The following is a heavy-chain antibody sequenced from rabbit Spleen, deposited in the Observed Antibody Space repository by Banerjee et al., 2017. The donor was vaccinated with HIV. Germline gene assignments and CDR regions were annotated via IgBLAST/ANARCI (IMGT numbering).Heavy chain of an antibody. CDR3: ARDTSSSFSSYGMDL. V-gene: IGHV1S40*01. CDR2: IDAGSSDFT. D-gene: IGHD1-1*01. Sequence: QSLEESGGGLVQPEGSLALTCKASGFSFSSSDYICWVRQAPGKGLEWIACIDAGSSDFTYFASWAKGRFTISKTSSTTVTLQMTSLTAADTATYFCARDTSSSFSSYGMDLWGQGTLVTVS. CDR1: GFSFSSSDY. J-gene: IGHJ3*01.